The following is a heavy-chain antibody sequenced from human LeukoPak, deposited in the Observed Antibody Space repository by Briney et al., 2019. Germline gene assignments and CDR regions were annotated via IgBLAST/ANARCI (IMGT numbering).Heavy chain of an antibody. D-gene: IGHD2-2*02. CDR3: ARHRPISSFDP. CDR1: GFTFSSYW. J-gene: IGHJ5*02. Sequence: GSLRLSCAASGFTFSSYWMSWVRQPPGKGLEWIGEINHSGSTNYNPSLKSRVTMSLDTSKNQFSLKLSSVTAADTAVYYCARHRPISSFDPWGQGTLVTVSS. V-gene: IGHV4-34*01. CDR2: INHSGST.